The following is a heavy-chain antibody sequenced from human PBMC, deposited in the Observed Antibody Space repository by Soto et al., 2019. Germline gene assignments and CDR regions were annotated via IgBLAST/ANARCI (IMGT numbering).Heavy chain of an antibody. CDR2: INHSGST. CDR3: ARDSYRGDAFDI. J-gene: IGHJ3*02. D-gene: IGHD3-10*01. V-gene: IGHV4-34*01. Sequence: SSETLSLTCAVYGGSFSGYYWSWIRQPPGKGLEWIGEINHSGSTNYNPSLKSRVTISVDTSKNQFSLKLSSVTAADTAVYYCARDSYRGDAFDIWGQGTMVTVS. CDR1: GGSFSGYY.